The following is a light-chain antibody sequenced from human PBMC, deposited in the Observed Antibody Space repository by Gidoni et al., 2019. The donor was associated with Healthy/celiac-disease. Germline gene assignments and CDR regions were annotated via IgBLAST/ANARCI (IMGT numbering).Light chain of an antibody. Sequence: IVMTQSSATLSVSPGERATLSCRASQSVSNNLAWYQQKPGQAPRLLIYGASTWATGIPARFSGSGSGTEFTLTISSLQSEDFAVYYCQQYNNWPLYTFGQGTKLEIK. CDR1: QSVSNN. J-gene: IGKJ2*01. CDR3: QQYNNWPLYT. V-gene: IGKV3-15*01. CDR2: GAS.